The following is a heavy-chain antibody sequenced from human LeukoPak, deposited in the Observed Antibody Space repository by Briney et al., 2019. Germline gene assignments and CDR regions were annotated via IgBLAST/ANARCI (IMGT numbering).Heavy chain of an antibody. CDR1: TLTFSSDY. V-gene: IGHV3-7*01. Sequence: GGSLRPSCAASTLTFSSDYMSCVRQTPGKGLEWVANIKPDGSEKAYGDSVKGRFSISRDNAKNSLYLQMNSLRVDDTAVYYCARDPAYGALDYWGQGILVTVSS. CDR3: ARDPAYGALDY. CDR2: IKPDGSEK. D-gene: IGHD4-17*01. J-gene: IGHJ4*02.